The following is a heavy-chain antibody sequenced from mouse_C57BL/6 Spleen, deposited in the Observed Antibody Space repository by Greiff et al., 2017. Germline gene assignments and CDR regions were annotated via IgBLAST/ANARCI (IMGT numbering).Heavy chain of an antibody. D-gene: IGHD2-1*01. J-gene: IGHJ4*01. CDR1: GYAFSSYW. V-gene: IGHV1-80*01. Sequence: VQLQQSGAELVKPGASVKISCKASGYAFSSYWMNWVKQRPGKGLEWIGQIYPGDGDTNYNGKFKGKATLTADKSSSTAYMQLSSLTSEDSAVYFCARYIYYGNYYYAMDYWGQGTSVTVSS. CDR2: IYPGDGDT. CDR3: ARYIYYGNYYYAMDY.